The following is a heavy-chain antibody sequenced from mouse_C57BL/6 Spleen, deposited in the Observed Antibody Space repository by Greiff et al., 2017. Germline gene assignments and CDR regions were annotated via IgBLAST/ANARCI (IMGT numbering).Heavy chain of an antibody. CDR1: GFTFSSYG. Sequence: EVKLMESGGDLVKPGGSLKLSCAASGFTFSSYGMSWVRQTPDKRLEWVATISSGSSYTNYTDSVKGRCTLSRDNAKNTLYLQMSSLKSEDSAMYYCARHTMDYWGQGTSVTVSS. V-gene: IGHV5-6*01. CDR2: ISSGSSYT. CDR3: ARHTMDY. J-gene: IGHJ4*01.